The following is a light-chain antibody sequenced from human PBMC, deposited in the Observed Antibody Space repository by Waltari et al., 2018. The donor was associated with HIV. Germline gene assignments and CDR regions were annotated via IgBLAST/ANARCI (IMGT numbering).Light chain of an antibody. J-gene: IGKJ1*01. CDR1: QSINSY. CDR2: DAS. Sequence: ELVLTQSPATLSLSPGERATLSCRASQSINSYLAWYQQKPGQAPRLLIYDASNRATGIPARFSGSGSGTDFTLSISSLEPEDFAVYYCQQRFNWPVTFGQGTKVEIK. V-gene: IGKV3-11*01. CDR3: QQRFNWPVT.